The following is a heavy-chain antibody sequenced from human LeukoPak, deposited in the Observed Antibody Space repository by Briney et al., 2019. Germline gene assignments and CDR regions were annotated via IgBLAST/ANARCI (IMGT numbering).Heavy chain of an antibody. CDR3: ARESVSGTYYYFDY. CDR1: GGSVSSGSYY. D-gene: IGHD1-26*01. V-gene: IGHV4-61*01. J-gene: IGHJ4*02. CDR2: IYYSEST. Sequence: SETLSLTCTVSGGSVSSGSYYWRWTRQPPGKGLEWIGYIYYSESTNYNPSLKSRVTLSVDTSKNQFSLRLSSVTAADTAVYYCARESVSGTYYYFDYWGQGTLVTVSS.